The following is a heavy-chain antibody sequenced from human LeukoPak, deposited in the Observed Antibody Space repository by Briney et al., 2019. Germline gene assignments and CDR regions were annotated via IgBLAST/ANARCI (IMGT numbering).Heavy chain of an antibody. J-gene: IGHJ4*02. CDR2: IYSGGST. Sequence: PGGSLRLSCAASGFTVSSNYMSWVRQAPGKGLEWVSVIYSGGSTYCADSVKGRFTISRDNSKNTLYLQMNSLRAEDTAVYYCARGGKTGSSSWYRSRAYYFDYWGQGTLVTVSS. CDR3: ARGGKTGSSSWYRSRAYYFDY. D-gene: IGHD6-13*01. V-gene: IGHV3-53*01. CDR1: GFTVSSNY.